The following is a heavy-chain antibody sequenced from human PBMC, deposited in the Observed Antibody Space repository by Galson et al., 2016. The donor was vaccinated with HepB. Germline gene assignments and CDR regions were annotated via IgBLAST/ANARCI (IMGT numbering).Heavy chain of an antibody. CDR3: ARGEIGTTLD. J-gene: IGHJ4*02. CDR2: ISFAGSNR. V-gene: IGHV3-30-3*01. D-gene: IGHD4-23*01. Sequence: SLRLSCAASGFTFYTSTMNWVRQSPGKGPECVAAISFAGSNRHYADTVRGRFTISRHNPRNTLYLQMDSLTTEDTAVYYCARGEIGTTLDWGQGALVTVSS. CDR1: GFTFYTST.